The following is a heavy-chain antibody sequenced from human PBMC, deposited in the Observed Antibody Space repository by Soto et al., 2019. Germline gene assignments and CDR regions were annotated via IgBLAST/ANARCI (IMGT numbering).Heavy chain of an antibody. V-gene: IGHV3-30*18. CDR2: ISYDGSNK. CDR3: AKPSSTSLAARWQDYYYYGMDV. Sequence: GMHWVRQAPGKGLEWVAVISYDGSNKYYADSVKGRFTISRDNSKNTLYLQMNSLRAEDTAVYYCAKPSSTSLAARWQDYYYYGMDVWGQGTTVTVSS. CDR1: G. J-gene: IGHJ6*02. D-gene: IGHD6-6*01.